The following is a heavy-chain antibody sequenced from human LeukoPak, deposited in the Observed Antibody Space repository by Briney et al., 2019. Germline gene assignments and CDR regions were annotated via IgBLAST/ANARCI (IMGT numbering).Heavy chain of an antibody. CDR3: ARSMVVRGVVGDYFDT. V-gene: IGHV1-2*02. J-gene: IGHJ5*02. Sequence: EGSVNVSCKASGYTLTGYYMHSVRQAPGQGLEWIGWINAKSGGTNYQQKFQDRVTMTRDTSISTAYMEMSRLRSDDTAVYYCARSMVVRGVVGDYFDTWGQGALVTVSS. CDR2: INAKSGGT. CDR1: GYTLTGYY. D-gene: IGHD3-10*01.